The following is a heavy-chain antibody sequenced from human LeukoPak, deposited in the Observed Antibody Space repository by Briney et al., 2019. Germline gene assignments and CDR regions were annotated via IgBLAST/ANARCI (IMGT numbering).Heavy chain of an antibody. V-gene: IGHV3-11*04. D-gene: IGHD5-12*01. J-gene: IGHJ4*02. CDR3: ARDSGFGLFDY. Sequence: PGGSLRLSCAASGFTFSDYYMSWIRQAPGKGLEWVSYISSSGNTIYYADSVKGRFTISRDNAKNSLYLQMNSLGTEDTAVYYCARDSGFGLFDYWGQGTLVTVSS. CDR1: GFTFSDYY. CDR2: ISSSGNTI.